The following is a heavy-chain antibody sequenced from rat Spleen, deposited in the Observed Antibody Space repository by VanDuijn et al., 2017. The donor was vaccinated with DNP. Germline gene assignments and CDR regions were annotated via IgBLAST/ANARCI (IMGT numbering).Heavy chain of an antibody. J-gene: IGHJ2*01. CDR1: GFTFSDYY. V-gene: IGHV5-20*01. Sequence: EVQLVESGGGLVQPGRSMKLSCAASGFTFSDYYMAWVRQAPTKGLEWVASVSYDGGSTYYRDSVKGRFTISRDNAKSSLYLQMDSLRSEDTAIYYCTTSILRVFDYWGQGVMVTVSS. CDR3: TTSILRVFDY. CDR2: VSYDGGST. D-gene: IGHD1-7*01.